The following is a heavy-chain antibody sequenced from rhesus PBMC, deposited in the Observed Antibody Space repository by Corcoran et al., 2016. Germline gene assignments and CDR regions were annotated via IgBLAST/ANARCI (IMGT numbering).Heavy chain of an antibody. CDR3: AGDAVSLDV. CDR1: GASLSSNY. CDR2: ISGGSETD. Sequence: QVQLQESGPGLVKPSETLPLTCAVSGASLSSNYWTWIRQPPGKGLELIGYISGGSETDSYKPSLRGRVPISRDTSQNQFSLELSSVTAADTDVYYCAGDAVSLDVWGRGVLVTVSS. V-gene: IGHV4-147*01. J-gene: IGHJ5-2*02.